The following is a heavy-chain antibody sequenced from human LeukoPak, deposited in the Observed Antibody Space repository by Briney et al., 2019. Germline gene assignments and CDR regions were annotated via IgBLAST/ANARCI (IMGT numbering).Heavy chain of an antibody. CDR1: GFTFSSYA. V-gene: IGHV3-23*01. D-gene: IGHD1-26*01. CDR3: ARGVGSGSRLRAGDY. J-gene: IGHJ4*02. CDR2: ISGSGGST. Sequence: GGSLRLSCAASGFTFSSYAMSWVRQAPGKGLEWVSAISGSGGSTYYADSVKGRFTISRDNSKNTLYLQMNSLRAEDTAVYYCARGVGSGSRLRAGDYWGQGTLVTVSS.